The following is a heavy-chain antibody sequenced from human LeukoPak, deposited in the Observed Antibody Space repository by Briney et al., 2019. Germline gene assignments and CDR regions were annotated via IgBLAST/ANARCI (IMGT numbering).Heavy chain of an antibody. CDR2: INTDGSGR. CDR3: ARDQSSSGWYFDY. D-gene: IGHD6-19*01. CDR1: GFTFSTYW. V-gene: IGHV3-74*01. Sequence: GGSLRLSCAASGFTFSTYWMHWVRQAPGKGLVWVSRINTDGSGRNYADSVKGRFTISRDNAKNTLYLQKNSLRAEDTAVYYCARDQSSSGWYFDYWGQGTLVTVSS. J-gene: IGHJ4*02.